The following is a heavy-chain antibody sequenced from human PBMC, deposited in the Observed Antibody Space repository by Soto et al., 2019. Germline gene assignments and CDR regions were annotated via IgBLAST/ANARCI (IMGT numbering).Heavy chain of an antibody. J-gene: IGHJ4*02. CDR2: IYYSGST. D-gene: IGHD6-13*01. CDR3: ARGRFEQLVLSTATYYFDY. CDR1: GGSISSSSYY. V-gene: IGHV4-39*01. Sequence: PSETLSLTCTVSGGSISSSSYYWGWIRQPPGKGLEWIGSIYYSGSTYYNTSLKSRVTISVYTSKNQFSLKLSSVTAADTAVYYCARGRFEQLVLSTATYYFDYWGQGTLVTVSS.